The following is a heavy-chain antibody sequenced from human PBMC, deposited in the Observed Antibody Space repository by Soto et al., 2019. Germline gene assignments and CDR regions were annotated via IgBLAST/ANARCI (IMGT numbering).Heavy chain of an antibody. V-gene: IGHV3-21*01. CDR1: GFTFSNYN. CDR2: ISSSSSYI. Sequence: PGGSLILSCAASGFTFSNYNMNWVRQAPGKGLEWVSSISSSSSYIYYADSVKGRFTISRDNAKNSLYLQMNSLRAEDTAVYYCARLTRGYCSSSSCPNWFDPWGQGTLVTVSS. J-gene: IGHJ5*02. D-gene: IGHD2-2*01. CDR3: ARLTRGYCSSSSCPNWFDP.